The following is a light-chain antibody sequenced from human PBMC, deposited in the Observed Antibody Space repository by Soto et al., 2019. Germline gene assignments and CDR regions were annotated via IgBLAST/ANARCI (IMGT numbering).Light chain of an antibody. V-gene: IGKV1-39*01. Sequence: DIQMTQSPSSLSASIGDRVTVTCRASQTISNYLNWYQQKPGKATNLLVYGASSLQTGVPSRFSGSGSGTDFTLTINSLEPEDYATYYCQQSYSFPFTFGPGTKVDVK. CDR1: QTISNY. J-gene: IGKJ3*01. CDR3: QQSYSFPFT. CDR2: GAS.